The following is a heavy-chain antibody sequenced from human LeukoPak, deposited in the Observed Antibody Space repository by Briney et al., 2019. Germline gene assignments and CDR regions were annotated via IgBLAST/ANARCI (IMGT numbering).Heavy chain of an antibody. D-gene: IGHD4-11*01. CDR1: GFVFSSNS. CDR3: ATSGYSNIDY. CDR2: ISRSSSTI. Sequence: GGSLRLSCAASGFVFSSNSMIWVRQAPGQGLEWVSYISRSSSTIYYADSVKGRFTMSRDNAMNSLYLQMNSLRAEDTAVYYCATSGYSNIDYWGQGTLVTVSS. J-gene: IGHJ4*02. V-gene: IGHV3-48*04.